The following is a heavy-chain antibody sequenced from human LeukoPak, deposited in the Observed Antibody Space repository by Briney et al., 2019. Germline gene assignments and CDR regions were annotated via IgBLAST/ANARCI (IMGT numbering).Heavy chain of an antibody. J-gene: IGHJ4*02. Sequence: SETLSLTCAVYGGSFSGYYWSWIRQPPGKGLEWIGEINHSGSTNYNPSLKSRVTISVDTSKNQFSLKLSSVTAADTAVYYCARPYNWNDGSDYWGQGTLVTVSS. V-gene: IGHV4-34*01. CDR2: INHSGST. D-gene: IGHD1-1*01. CDR3: ARPYNWNDGSDY. CDR1: GGSFSGYY.